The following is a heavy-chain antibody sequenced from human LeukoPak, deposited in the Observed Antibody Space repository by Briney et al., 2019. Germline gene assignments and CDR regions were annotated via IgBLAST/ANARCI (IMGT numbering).Heavy chain of an antibody. J-gene: IGHJ4*02. CDR2: IKSKTDGGTT. D-gene: IGHD6-19*01. V-gene: IGHV3-15*01. CDR3: TAGAVAGTFY. Sequence: GGSLRLPCAASGFTFSNAWMSWVRQAPGKGLEWVGRIKSKTDGGTTDYAAPVKGRFTISRDDSKNALYLQMNSLKTEDTAVYYCTAGAVAGTFYWGQGTLVTVSS. CDR1: GFTFSNAW.